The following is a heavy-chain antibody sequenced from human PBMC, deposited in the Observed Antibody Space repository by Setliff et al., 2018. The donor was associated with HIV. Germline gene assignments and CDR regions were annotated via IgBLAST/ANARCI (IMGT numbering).Heavy chain of an antibody. J-gene: IGHJ4*02. Sequence: GGSLRLSCAASGFTFSSRWMTWVRQAPGKGLEWLSLMSGINDNTHYADSVKGRFTISRDNSKNTLYLQMNSLRAEDTAVYYCARGVFDYWGQGALVTVSS. CDR2: MSGINDNT. V-gene: IGHV3-23*01. CDR1: GFTFSSRW. CDR3: ARGVFDY.